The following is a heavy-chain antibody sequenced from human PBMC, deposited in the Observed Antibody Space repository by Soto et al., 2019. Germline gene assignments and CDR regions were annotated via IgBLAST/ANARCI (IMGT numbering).Heavy chain of an antibody. J-gene: IGHJ5*02. D-gene: IGHD2-15*01. CDR2: MNPNSGNT. CDR3: ARGPARRIVVVARWSDWFDP. V-gene: IGHV1-8*01. Sequence: ASVKVSCKASGYTFTSYDINWVRQATGQGLEWMGWMNPNSGNTGYAQKFQGRVTMTRNTSISTAYMELSSLRSEDTAVYYCARGPARRIVVVARWSDWFDPWGQGTLVTVSS. CDR1: GYTFTSYD.